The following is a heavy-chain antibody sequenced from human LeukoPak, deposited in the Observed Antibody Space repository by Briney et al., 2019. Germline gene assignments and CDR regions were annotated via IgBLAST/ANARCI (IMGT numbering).Heavy chain of an antibody. CDR1: GFTFSSYS. V-gene: IGHV3-21*01. Sequence: GGSLRLSCAASGFTFSSYSMNWVRQAPGMGLEWVSSISSSSSYIYYADSVKGRFTISRDNAKNSLYLQMNSLRAEDTAVYYCARWKNYYGSGSYSNWFDPWGQGTLVTVSS. D-gene: IGHD3-10*01. CDR3: ARWKNYYGSGSYSNWFDP. J-gene: IGHJ5*02. CDR2: ISSSSSYI.